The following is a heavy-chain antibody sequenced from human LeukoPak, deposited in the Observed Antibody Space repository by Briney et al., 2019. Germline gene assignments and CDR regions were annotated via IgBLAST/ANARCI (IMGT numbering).Heavy chain of an antibody. CDR3: ARPLGGSHYY. D-gene: IGHD1-26*01. CDR1: GFTFRSYE. V-gene: IGHV3-48*03. Sequence: GGSLRLSCAASGFTFRSYEMNWVRQAPGKGLEWVSYISSSGGSISYADSVKGRFTISRDNAKNSLYLQMNSLRAEDTAVYYCARPLGGSHYYWGQGTLVTVPS. J-gene: IGHJ4*02. CDR2: ISSSGGSI.